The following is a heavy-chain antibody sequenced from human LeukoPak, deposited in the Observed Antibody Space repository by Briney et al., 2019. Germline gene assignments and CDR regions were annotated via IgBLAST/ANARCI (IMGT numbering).Heavy chain of an antibody. V-gene: IGHV1-69*06. CDR3: ARSYSNYDYYYYYMDV. CDR1: GGTFSSYA. Sequence: ASVKVSCKASGGTFSSYAISWVRRAPGQGLEWMGRIIPIFGTANYAQKFQGRVTITADKSTSTAYMELSSLRSEDTAVYYCARSYSNYDYYYYYMDVWGKGTTVTVSS. D-gene: IGHD4-11*01. J-gene: IGHJ6*03. CDR2: IIPIFGTA.